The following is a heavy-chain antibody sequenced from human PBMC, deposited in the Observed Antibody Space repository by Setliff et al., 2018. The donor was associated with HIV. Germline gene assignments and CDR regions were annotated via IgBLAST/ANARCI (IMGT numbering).Heavy chain of an antibody. CDR3: ARDTMWAFDI. D-gene: IGHD3-10*02. CDR1: GFAFSDYS. CDR2: IGGRFDT. V-gene: IGHV3-48*01. J-gene: IGHJ3*02. Sequence: GGSLRLSCAASGFAFSDYSMNWVRQAPGKGLEWVSFIGGRFDTYYADSVKGRFTISRDNAKKSLYLQMNSLRADDTAVYYCARDTMWAFDIWGQGTLVTVSS.